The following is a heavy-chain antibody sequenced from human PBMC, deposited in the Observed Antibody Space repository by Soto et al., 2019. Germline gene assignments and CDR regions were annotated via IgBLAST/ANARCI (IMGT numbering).Heavy chain of an antibody. Sequence: SETLSLTCTVSGGSISSSSYYWGWIRQPPGKGLEWIGSIYYSGSTYYNPSLKSRVTISVDTSKNQFSLKLSSVTAADTAVYYCARHSAVWGYCSGGSCADFDYWGQGTLVTVSS. J-gene: IGHJ4*02. CDR1: GGSISSSSYY. CDR3: ARHSAVWGYCSGGSCADFDY. CDR2: IYYSGST. V-gene: IGHV4-39*01. D-gene: IGHD2-15*01.